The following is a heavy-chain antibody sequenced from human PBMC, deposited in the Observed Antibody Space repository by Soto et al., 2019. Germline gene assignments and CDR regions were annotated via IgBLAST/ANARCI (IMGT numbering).Heavy chain of an antibody. D-gene: IGHD3-10*01. CDR2: IVVGSGNT. CDR1: GFTFTSSA. CDR3: AAPAGRFGEQVYYYYGMDV. J-gene: IGHJ6*02. V-gene: IGHV1-58*01. Sequence: SVKVSCKASGFTFTSSAVQWVRQARGQRLEWIGWIVVGSGNTNYAQKFQERVTITRGMSTSTAYMELSSLRSEDTAVYYCAAPAGRFGEQVYYYYGMDVWGQGTTVTVSS.